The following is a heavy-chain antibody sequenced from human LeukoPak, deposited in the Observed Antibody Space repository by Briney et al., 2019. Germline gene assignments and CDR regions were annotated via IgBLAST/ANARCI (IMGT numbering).Heavy chain of an antibody. CDR1: GFTLASNN. Sequence: GSLRFSCAASGFTLASNNMNWVRPAPGQGRVGVVYIRSSSSLIYYTGSVKGSFTVSTDSTTRSLYLYMRSRRDQDTGVYYSARVGTTAGEMDVGGKGTTVTVSS. V-gene: IGHV3-48*02. CDR3: ARVGTTAGEMDV. CDR2: IRSSSSLI. D-gene: IGHD4-11*01. J-gene: IGHJ6*03.